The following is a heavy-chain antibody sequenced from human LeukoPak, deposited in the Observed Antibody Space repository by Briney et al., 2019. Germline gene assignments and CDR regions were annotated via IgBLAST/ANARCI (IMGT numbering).Heavy chain of an antibody. CDR1: GFTFRSYS. Sequence: GGSLRLSCVASGFTFRSYSMNWVRQAPGKGLEWVSYISSSGSTIYYADAVKGRFTISRDNAKNTLYLQMNSLRGEDTAVYYCTRSDWFDPWGQGTLVTVSS. CDR3: TRSDWFDP. J-gene: IGHJ5*02. CDR2: ISSSGSTI. V-gene: IGHV3-48*01.